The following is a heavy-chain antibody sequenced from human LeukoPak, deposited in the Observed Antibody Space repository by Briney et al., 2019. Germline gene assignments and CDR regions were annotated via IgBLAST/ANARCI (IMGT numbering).Heavy chain of an antibody. CDR1: GYTFTSYG. CDR3: ARVLEISSGRLARTRIDY. Sequence: ASVKVSCKASGYTFTSYGISCVRQAPGQGLEWMGRISAYNGNTNYAQKLQGRVTMTTDTSTSTAYMELRSLRSDDTAVYYCARVLEISSGRLARTRIDYWGQGTLVTVSS. V-gene: IGHV1-18*01. D-gene: IGHD6-19*01. CDR2: ISAYNGNT. J-gene: IGHJ4*02.